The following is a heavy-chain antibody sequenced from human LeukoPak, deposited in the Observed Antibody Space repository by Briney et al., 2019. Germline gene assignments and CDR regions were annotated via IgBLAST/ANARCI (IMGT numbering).Heavy chain of an antibody. CDR2: ISGSGEAI. V-gene: IGHV3-48*01. J-gene: IGHJ4*02. D-gene: IGHD2-15*01. CDR1: RFTFSSYS. Sequence: PGGSLRLSCAASRFTFSSYSMNWVRQAPGKGLEWISYISGSGEAIFYADSVQGRFTISRDNAKNSIYLQMNTLRAEDTAVYYCARTYGSGSLDYGGQGTLVTVSS. CDR3: ARTYGSGSLDY.